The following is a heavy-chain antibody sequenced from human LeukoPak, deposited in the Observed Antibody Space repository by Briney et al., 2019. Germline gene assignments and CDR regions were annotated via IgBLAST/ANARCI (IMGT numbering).Heavy chain of an antibody. J-gene: IGHJ4*02. CDR2: ISSSSSYI. CDR3: ATELIRSGELLSGDY. Sequence: GGSLRLSCAASGFTFSGYSMNWVRQAPGKGLEWVSSISSSSSYIYYADSVKGRFTISRDNAKNSLYLQMNSLRAEDTAVYYCATELIRSGELLSGDYWGQGTLVTVSS. V-gene: IGHV3-21*01. D-gene: IGHD3-10*01. CDR1: GFTFSGYS.